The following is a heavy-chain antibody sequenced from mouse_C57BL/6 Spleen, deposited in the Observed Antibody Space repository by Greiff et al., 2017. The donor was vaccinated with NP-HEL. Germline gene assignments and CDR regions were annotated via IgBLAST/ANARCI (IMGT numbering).Heavy chain of an antibody. Sequence: VQLQQPGTELVKPGASVKLSCKASGYTFTSYWMHWVKQRPGQGLEWIGNINPSNGGTNYNEKFKSKATLTVDKSSSTAYMQLSSLTSEDSAVYYCARTIYYYGSSPFYFDYWGQGTTLTVSS. V-gene: IGHV1-53*01. CDR2: INPSNGGT. D-gene: IGHD1-1*01. CDR1: GYTFTSYW. CDR3: ARTIYYYGSSPFYFDY. J-gene: IGHJ2*01.